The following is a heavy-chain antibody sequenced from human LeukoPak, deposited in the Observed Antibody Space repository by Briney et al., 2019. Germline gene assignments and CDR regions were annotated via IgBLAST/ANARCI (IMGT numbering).Heavy chain of an antibody. V-gene: IGHV4-61*02. J-gene: IGHJ4*02. D-gene: IGHD4-17*01. CDR2: IYTSGST. Sequence: SQTLSLTCTVSGGSISSGSYYWSWIRQPAGKGLEWIGRIYTSGSTNYNPSLKSRVTISVDTSKNQFSLTLSSVTAADTAVYYCASLYTYGDYDYWGQGTLVTVSS. CDR1: GGSISSGSYY. CDR3: ASLYTYGDYDY.